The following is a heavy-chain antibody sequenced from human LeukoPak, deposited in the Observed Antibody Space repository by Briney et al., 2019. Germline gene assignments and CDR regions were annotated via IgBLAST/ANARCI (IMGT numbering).Heavy chain of an antibody. D-gene: IGHD3-22*01. CDR2: IIPIFGTA. CDR3: ARDFEHYYDSSGYAGGY. CDR1: GGTFSSYA. Sequence: SVKVSCKASGGTFSSYAISWVRQAPGQGLEWMGGIIPIFGTANYAQKFQGRVTITTDESTSTAYMELSSLRSEDTAVYYCARDFEHYYDSSGYAGGYWGQGTLVTVSS. V-gene: IGHV1-69*05. J-gene: IGHJ4*02.